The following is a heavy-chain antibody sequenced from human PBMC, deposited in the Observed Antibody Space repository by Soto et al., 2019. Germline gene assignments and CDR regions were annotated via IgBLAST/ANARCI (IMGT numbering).Heavy chain of an antibody. Sequence: QVQLVQSGAEVKKPGSSVKVSCKASGGTFSSYTISWVRQAPGQGLEWMGRIIPILGIANYAQKFQGRVTITADKSTSTAYMELSSLRSEDTAVYYCARVNGVTTVTPLGNWFDPWGQGTLVTVSS. CDR1: GGTFSSYT. CDR3: ARVNGVTTVTPLGNWFDP. J-gene: IGHJ5*02. D-gene: IGHD4-17*01. V-gene: IGHV1-69*02. CDR2: IIPILGIA.